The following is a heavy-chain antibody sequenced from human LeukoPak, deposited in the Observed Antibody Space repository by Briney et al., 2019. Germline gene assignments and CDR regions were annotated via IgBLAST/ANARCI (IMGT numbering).Heavy chain of an antibody. CDR3: ARQGPMDPTNYSGYPTSPDAFDI. V-gene: IGHV1-69*02. CDR1: GGTFSSYT. J-gene: IGHJ3*02. Sequence: ASVKVSCKASGGTFSSYTISWVRQAPGQGREWMGSIIPILGKAHYAQKFEDRVTINADKSTHTAYMELSSQRSEDTAVYYCARQGPMDPTNYSGYPTSPDAFDIWGQGTMVTVSS. D-gene: IGHD5-12*01. CDR2: IIPILGKA.